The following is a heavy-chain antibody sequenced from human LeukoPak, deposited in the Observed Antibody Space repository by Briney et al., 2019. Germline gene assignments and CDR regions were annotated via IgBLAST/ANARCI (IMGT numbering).Heavy chain of an antibody. D-gene: IGHD3-22*01. CDR2: INPNSGGT. CDR1: GYTFTGYY. CDR3: ARGRVYYYDSSGYFPDAFDI. Sequence: ASVKVSCKASGYTFTGYYMHWVRQAPGQGFEWMGWINPNSGGTNYAQKFQGRVTMTRDTSISTAYMELSRLRSDDTAVYYCARGRVYYYDSSGYFPDAFDIWGQGTMVTVSS. V-gene: IGHV1-2*02. J-gene: IGHJ3*02.